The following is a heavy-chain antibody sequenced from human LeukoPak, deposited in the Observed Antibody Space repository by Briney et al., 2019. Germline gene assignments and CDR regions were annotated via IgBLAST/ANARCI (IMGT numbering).Heavy chain of an antibody. Sequence: GGSLRLSCAASGFTFSNYAMSWVRQAPGKGLEWVSIITGYSESTYYADSVKGRFTISRDNSQNTLYLQMNSLRVEDTAIYYCAKYRSGYLYYFDSWGRGTLATVSS. D-gene: IGHD3-22*01. J-gene: IGHJ4*02. CDR2: ITGYSEST. V-gene: IGHV3-23*01. CDR1: GFTFSNYA. CDR3: AKYRSGYLYYFDS.